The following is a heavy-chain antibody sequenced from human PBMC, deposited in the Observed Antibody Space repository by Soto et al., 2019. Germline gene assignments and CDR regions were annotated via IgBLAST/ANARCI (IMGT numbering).Heavy chain of an antibody. J-gene: IGHJ6*02. CDR2: ISYDGSNK. CDR3: ASETYYDFWSGPYYGMDV. V-gene: IGHV3-30-3*01. Sequence: QVQLVESGGGVVQPGRSLRLSCAASGFTFSSYAMHWVRQAPGKGLEWVAVISYDGSNKYYADSVKGRFTISRDNSKNTLYLQMNSLGDADTTLYYSASETYYDFWSGPYYGMDVWGHGTTVTVSS. D-gene: IGHD3-3*01. CDR1: GFTFSSYA.